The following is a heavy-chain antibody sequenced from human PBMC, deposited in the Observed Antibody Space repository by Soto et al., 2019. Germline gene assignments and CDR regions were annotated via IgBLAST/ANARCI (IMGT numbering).Heavy chain of an antibody. V-gene: IGHV3-21*06. CDR1: GFTFTRYS. CDR3: ARESEDLTSNFDY. J-gene: IGHJ4*02. Sequence: PGGSLRLSCAASGFTFTRYSMNWVRQAPGKGLEWVSSISSTTNYIYYGDSMKGRFTISRDNAKNSLYLEMNSLRAEDTAVYYCARESEDLTSNFDYWGQGTLVTVSS. CDR2: ISSTTNYI.